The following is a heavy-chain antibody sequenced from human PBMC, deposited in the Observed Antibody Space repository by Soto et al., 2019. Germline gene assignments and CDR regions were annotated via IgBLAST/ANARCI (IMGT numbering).Heavy chain of an antibody. J-gene: IGHJ5*02. Sequence: ASVKVSCKTSGYTFTSYCINWVRQAPGQGLEWVGWMNPGSGDTGYAQKFQGRVTMTRDISIATAYMELSSLRSDDTAIYYCARMATFGSLNWFDPWGQGTLVNVSS. V-gene: IGHV1-8*01. CDR1: GYTFTSYC. CDR2: MNPGSGDT. CDR3: ARMATFGSLNWFDP. D-gene: IGHD3-16*01.